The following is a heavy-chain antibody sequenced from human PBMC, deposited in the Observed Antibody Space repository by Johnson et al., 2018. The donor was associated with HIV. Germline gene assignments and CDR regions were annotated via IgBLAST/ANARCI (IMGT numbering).Heavy chain of an antibody. V-gene: IGHV3-NL1*01. CDR1: GFTFSSYG. CDR3: ARDKGSGWPTNTFDI. J-gene: IGHJ3*02. D-gene: IGHD6-19*01. Sequence: QVQLVESGGGVVQPGGSLRLSCAASGFTFSSYGMHWVRQAPGKGLEWVSGISWNGGSTGYADSVKGRFTISRDNSKNTLYLQMNSLRGEDTAVYYCARDKGSGWPTNTFDIWGRGTRVTVSS. CDR2: ISWNGGST.